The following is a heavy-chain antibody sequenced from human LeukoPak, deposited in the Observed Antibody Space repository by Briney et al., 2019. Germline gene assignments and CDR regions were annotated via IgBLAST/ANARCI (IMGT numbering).Heavy chain of an antibody. CDR1: GGTFSSYA. Sequence: SVKVSCKASGGTFSSYAISWVRQAPGQGLEWMGGIIPIFGTANYAQKFRGRVTITADESTSTAYMELSSLRSEDTAVYYCARVIRSPNPHYGMDVWGQGTTVTVSS. CDR2: IIPIFGTA. D-gene: IGHD3-3*01. V-gene: IGHV1-69*13. J-gene: IGHJ6*02. CDR3: ARVIRSPNPHYGMDV.